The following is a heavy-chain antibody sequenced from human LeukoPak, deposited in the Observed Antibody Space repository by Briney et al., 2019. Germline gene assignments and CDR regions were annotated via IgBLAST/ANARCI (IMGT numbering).Heavy chain of an antibody. CDR2: TYYRSKWYN. V-gene: IGHV6-1*01. D-gene: IGHD6-19*01. Sequence: SQTLSLTCAISGDSLSSNSAAWHWLRQSPSRGLEWLGRTYYRSKWYNDYAGSVKSRITINPDTSKNQFSLQLNSVTPEYTAAYYCARVNMGYSSGRSFTFDYWGQGTLVTVSS. J-gene: IGHJ4*02. CDR3: ARVNMGYSSGRSFTFDY. CDR1: GDSLSSNSAA.